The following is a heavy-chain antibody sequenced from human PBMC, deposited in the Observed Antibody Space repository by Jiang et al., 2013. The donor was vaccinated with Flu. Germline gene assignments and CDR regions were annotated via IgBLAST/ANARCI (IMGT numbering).Heavy chain of an antibody. V-gene: IGHV3-9*01. CDR3: AKDMIFGVVARRYYGMDA. J-gene: IGHJ6*02. Sequence: VQLLESGGGLVQPGRSLRLSCAASGFTFDDYAMHWVRQAPGKGLEWVSGISWNSGSIGYADSVKGRFTISRDNAKNSLYLQMNSLRAEDTALYYCAKDMIFGVVARRYYGMDAWGQGTTVTVSS. CDR2: ISWNSGSI. D-gene: IGHD3-3*01. CDR1: GFTFDDYA.